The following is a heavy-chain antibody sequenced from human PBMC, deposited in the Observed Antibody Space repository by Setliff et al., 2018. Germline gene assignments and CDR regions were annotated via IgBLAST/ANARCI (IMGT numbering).Heavy chain of an antibody. CDR3: ARALYNWNYAGYFDY. CDR1: GGPITSGVYY. V-gene: IGHV4-31*03. J-gene: IGHJ4*02. D-gene: IGHD1-7*01. CDR2: IYHNGNT. Sequence: SETLSLTCTVSGGPITSGVYYWSWIRQHPGKGLEWIGYIYHNGNTYYNPSLRSRVTISVDTSKKQFSLHLYSVSAADTAVYYCARALYNWNYAGYFDYWGQGTLVTVSS.